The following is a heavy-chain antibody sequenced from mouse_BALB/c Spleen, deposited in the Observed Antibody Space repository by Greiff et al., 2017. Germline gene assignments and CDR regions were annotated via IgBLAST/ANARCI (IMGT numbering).Heavy chain of an antibody. CDR1: GYTFTSYV. CDR3: ARITARATFAY. CDR2: INPYNDGT. D-gene: IGHD3-1*01. Sequence: VQLKESGPELVKPGASVKMSCKASGYTFTSYVMHWVKQKPGQGLEWIGYINPYNDGTKYNEKFKGKATLTSDKSSSTAYMELSSLTSEDSAVYYCARITARATFAYWGQGTLVTVSA. V-gene: IGHV1-14*01. J-gene: IGHJ3*01.